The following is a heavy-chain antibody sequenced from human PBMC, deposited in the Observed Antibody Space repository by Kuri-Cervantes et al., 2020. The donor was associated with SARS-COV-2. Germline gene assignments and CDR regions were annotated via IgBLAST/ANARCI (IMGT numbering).Heavy chain of an antibody. CDR2: ISWDGGST. CDR1: GFTFDDYA. D-gene: IGHD1-26*01. V-gene: IGHV3-43D*03. J-gene: IGHJ4*02. CDR3: ARPYSGSYYGYFDY. Sequence: GGSLRLSCAASGFTFDDYAMHWVRQAPGKGLEWVSLISWDGGSTYYADSVKGRFTISRDNSKNSLYLQMNSLRAEDTALYYCARPYSGSYYGYFDYWGQGTLVTVSS.